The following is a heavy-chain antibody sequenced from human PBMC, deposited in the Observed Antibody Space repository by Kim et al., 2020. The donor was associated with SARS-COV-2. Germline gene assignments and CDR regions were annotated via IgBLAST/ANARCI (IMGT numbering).Heavy chain of an antibody. CDR2: INHSGST. Sequence: SETLSLTCAVYGGSFSGYYWSWIRQPPGKGLEWIGEINHSGSTNYNPSLKSRVTISVDTSKNQFSLKLSSVTAADTAVYYCARGIGYCSSTSCWHYYYYGMDVWGQGTTVTVSS. D-gene: IGHD2-2*01. J-gene: IGHJ6*02. CDR3: ARGIGYCSSTSCWHYYYYGMDV. CDR1: GGSFSGYY. V-gene: IGHV4-34*01.